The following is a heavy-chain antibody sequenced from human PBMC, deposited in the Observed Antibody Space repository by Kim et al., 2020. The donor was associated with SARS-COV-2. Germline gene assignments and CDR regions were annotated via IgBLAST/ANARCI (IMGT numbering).Heavy chain of an antibody. J-gene: IGHJ3*02. Sequence: NYSPSLKSRVTISVDTSKNQFSLKLSSVTAADTAVYYCARDDLVAGAFDIWGQGTMVTVSS. D-gene: IGHD2-8*02. V-gene: IGHV4-59*01. CDR3: ARDDLVAGAFDI.